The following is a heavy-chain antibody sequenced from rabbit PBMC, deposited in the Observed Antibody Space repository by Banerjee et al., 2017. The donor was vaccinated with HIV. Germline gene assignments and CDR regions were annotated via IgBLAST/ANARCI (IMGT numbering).Heavy chain of an antibody. J-gene: IGHJ4*01. CDR2: INAGSSGST. CDR3: ARERYAATSYNL. V-gene: IGHV1S40*01. CDR1: GFSFSSSYW. Sequence: QSLEESGGDLVKPGASLTLTCTASGFSFSSSYWICWVRQAPGKGLEWIACINAGSSGSTYYASWAKGRFTISKTSATTVTLQMTSLTAADTATYFCARERYAATSYNLWGQGTLVTVS. D-gene: IGHD8-1*01.